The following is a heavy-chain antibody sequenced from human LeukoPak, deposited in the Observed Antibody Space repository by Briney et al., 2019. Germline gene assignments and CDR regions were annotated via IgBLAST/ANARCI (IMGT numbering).Heavy chain of an antibody. D-gene: IGHD5-12*01. CDR2: IAYDGSNK. V-gene: IGHV3-30-3*01. CDR1: GFTFSSYA. Sequence: GGFLRLSCAASGFTFSSYAMHWVRQAPGKGLEWVAVIAYDGSNKYYADSVKGRFTISRDNSKNTLYLQMNSLRAEDTAVYYCARDIYSGLLAGYFDYWGQGTLVTVSS. J-gene: IGHJ4*02. CDR3: ARDIYSGLLAGYFDY.